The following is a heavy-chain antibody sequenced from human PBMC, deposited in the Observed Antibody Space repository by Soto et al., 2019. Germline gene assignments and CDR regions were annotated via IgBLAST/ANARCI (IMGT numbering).Heavy chain of an antibody. Sequence: ASVKVSCKDSGSTFTNFGINWVREAPGLGPERVGWISPYNGNTQTVEKLQGRVTMATDTSTSTAYMELRVLRSADTAVYFCAIAFSGSNYERALCYWGQGPPVTVSS. CDR2: ISPYNGNT. D-gene: IGHD1-26*01. J-gene: IGHJ4*02. V-gene: IGHV1-18*01. CDR1: GSTFTNFG. CDR3: AIAFSGSNYERALCY.